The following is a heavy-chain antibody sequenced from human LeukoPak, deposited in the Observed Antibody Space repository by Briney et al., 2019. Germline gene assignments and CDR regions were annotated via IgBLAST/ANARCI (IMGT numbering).Heavy chain of an antibody. Sequence: SETLSLTCTVSGGSISSSSYYWGWIRQPPGKGLEWIGSIYYSGSTYYNPSLKGRVTISVDTSKNQFSLKLSSVTAADTAVYYCARVTGYSSSVYYYYYMDVWGKGTTVTVSS. V-gene: IGHV4-39*07. CDR3: ARVTGYSSSVYYYYYMDV. J-gene: IGHJ6*03. CDR2: IYYSGST. CDR1: GGSISSSSYY. D-gene: IGHD6-6*01.